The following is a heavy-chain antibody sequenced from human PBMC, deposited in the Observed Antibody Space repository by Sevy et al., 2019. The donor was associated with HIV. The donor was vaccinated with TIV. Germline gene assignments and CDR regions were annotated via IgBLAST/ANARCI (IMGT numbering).Heavy chain of an antibody. Sequence: GGSLRLSCAASGFTVSSNYMSWVRQAPGKGLEWVSVIYSGGSTYYADPVKGRFTISRDNSKNTLYLQMNSLRAEDTAVYYCARGLTYYYDSSGYFWSFAFDIWGQGTMVTVSS. CDR1: GFTVSSNY. J-gene: IGHJ3*02. CDR2: IYSGGST. CDR3: ARGLTYYYDSSGYFWSFAFDI. V-gene: IGHV3-53*01. D-gene: IGHD3-22*01.